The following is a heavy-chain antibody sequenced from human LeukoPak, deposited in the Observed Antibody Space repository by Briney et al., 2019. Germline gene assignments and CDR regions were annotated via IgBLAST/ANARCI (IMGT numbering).Heavy chain of an antibody. D-gene: IGHD1-26*01. V-gene: IGHV3-7*03. CDR2: IKQDGSEK. CDR3: AKDYEPLVGVHRWGDWFDP. Sequence: GGTLRLSCAASGFTFSSYWMSWVRQAPGKGLEWVANIKQDGSEKYYVDSVNGRFTISSDNAKHSLYLQMNSLRAEDTAVYYCAKDYEPLVGVHRWGDWFDPWGQGTLVTVSS. CDR1: GFTFSSYW. J-gene: IGHJ5*02.